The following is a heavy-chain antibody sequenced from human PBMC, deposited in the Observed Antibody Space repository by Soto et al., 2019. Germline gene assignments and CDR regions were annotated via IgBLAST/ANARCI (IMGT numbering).Heavy chain of an antibody. Sequence: GGSLRLSCAASGFTFSSYWMSWVRQAPGKGLEWVANIKQDGSEKYYVDSVKGRFTISRDNAKNSLYLXMNXLXXXDTXXXXCARSPRGLSSSGTDYWGQGTLXTV. V-gene: IGHV3-7*01. D-gene: IGHD6-6*01. CDR3: ARSPRGLSSSGTDY. CDR1: GFTFSSYW. CDR2: IKQDGSEK. J-gene: IGHJ4*02.